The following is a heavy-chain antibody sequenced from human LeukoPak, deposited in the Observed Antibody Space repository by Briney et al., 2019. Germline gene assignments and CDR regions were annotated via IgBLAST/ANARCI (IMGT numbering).Heavy chain of an antibody. CDR1: GFTFSSYA. Sequence: PGGSLRLSCAASGFTFSSYAMNWVRQAPGKGLEWVSVISGSGGTTYYADSVRGRFTISRDNSNNTLFLQMNSLTAEDTAVYYCAKGRQEFDFWGQGILVTVSS. CDR2: ISGSGGTT. V-gene: IGHV3-23*01. CDR3: AKGRQEFDF. J-gene: IGHJ4*02.